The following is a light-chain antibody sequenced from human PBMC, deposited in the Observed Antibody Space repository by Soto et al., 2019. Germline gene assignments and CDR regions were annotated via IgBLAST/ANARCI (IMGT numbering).Light chain of an antibody. Sequence: DIQMTQSPSTLSASVGDRVTITCRASESVSSWLAWYQQKPGKAPKVLIYKASSLESGVPSRFSGSRSGTEFTLTISCLQPDDFATSDCQQYRDYSPLTFGGGTKVEI. V-gene: IGKV1-5*03. CDR2: KAS. J-gene: IGKJ4*01. CDR3: QQYRDYSPLT. CDR1: ESVSSW.